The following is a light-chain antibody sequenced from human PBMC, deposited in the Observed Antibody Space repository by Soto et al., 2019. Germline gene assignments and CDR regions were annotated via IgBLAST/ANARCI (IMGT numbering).Light chain of an antibody. CDR3: QSADSSGTSHVV. J-gene: IGLJ2*01. Sequence: SYQLTQPPSVSVAPGQTARITCSGDALTKQYAYWYQQKSGQAPVLVIYKDNERPSGIPERFSGSSSGTTVTLTISGVQAEDEADYYCQSADSSGTSHVVFGGGIKLTVL. CDR2: KDN. V-gene: IGLV3-25*03. CDR1: ALTKQY.